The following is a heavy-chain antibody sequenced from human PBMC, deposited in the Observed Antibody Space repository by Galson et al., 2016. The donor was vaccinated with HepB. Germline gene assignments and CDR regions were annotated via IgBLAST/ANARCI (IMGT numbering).Heavy chain of an antibody. Sequence: TLSLTCTVSGGSVSSGKYHWSWIRQPPGKALQWLARIDGDDAKFYSTSLKTRLSISKDPSKNQVVLIMTKMDPKDTATYYCARMTLHHMDVWGKGTTVTVSS. CDR1: GGSVSSGKYH. CDR2: IDGDDAK. V-gene: IGHV2-70*04. J-gene: IGHJ6*03. CDR3: ARMTLHHMDV.